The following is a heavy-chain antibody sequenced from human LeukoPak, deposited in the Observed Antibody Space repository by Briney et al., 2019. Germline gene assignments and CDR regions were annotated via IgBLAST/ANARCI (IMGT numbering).Heavy chain of an antibody. V-gene: IGHV3-21*01. J-gene: IGHJ3*02. CDR3: ARDITYDFWRGYYGNDAFDI. D-gene: IGHD3-3*01. Sequence: KTGGSLRLSCAASGFTFSSYSMNWVRQSPGKGLEWVSSISSSSSYIYYADSVKGRFTISRDNAKNSLYLQMNSLRAEDTAVYYCARDITYDFWRGYYGNDAFDIWGQGTMVTVSS. CDR2: ISSSSSYI. CDR1: GFTFSSYS.